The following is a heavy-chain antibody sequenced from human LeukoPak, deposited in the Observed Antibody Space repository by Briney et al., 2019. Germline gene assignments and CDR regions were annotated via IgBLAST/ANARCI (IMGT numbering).Heavy chain of an antibody. J-gene: IGHJ4*02. CDR3: AREPPGY. Sequence: SETLSLTCTVSGGSVTSGNYYWNWIRQPAGKGLEWIGRIYTNGGASYNPSLKSRVTISIDASKNQFSLKLSSVTAADTAVYYCAREPPGYWGQGILVSVSS. CDR1: GGSVTSGNYY. CDR2: IYTNGGA. V-gene: IGHV4-61*02.